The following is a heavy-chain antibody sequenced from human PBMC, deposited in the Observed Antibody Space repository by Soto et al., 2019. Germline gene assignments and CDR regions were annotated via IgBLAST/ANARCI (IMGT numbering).Heavy chain of an antibody. J-gene: IGHJ4*02. V-gene: IGHV3-66*01. D-gene: IGHD2-15*01. CDR3: AREHQGYCSGGSCDY. Sequence: EVQLVESGGGLVQPGGSLRLSCAASGFTVSSNYMSWVRQAPGKGLEWVSVIYSGGSAYYADSVKGRFPISRDNSKNTLYLQMNSLRAEYTAVYYCAREHQGYCSGGSCDYWGQGSLVTVSS. CDR1: GFTVSSNY. CDR2: IYSGGSA.